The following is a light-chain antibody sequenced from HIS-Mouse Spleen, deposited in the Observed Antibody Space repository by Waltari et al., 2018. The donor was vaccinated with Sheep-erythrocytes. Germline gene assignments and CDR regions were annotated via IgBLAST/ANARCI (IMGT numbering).Light chain of an antibody. CDR3: QAWDSSTVV. CDR2: QDS. J-gene: IGLJ2*01. Sequence: SYELTQPPSVSVSPGQTASITCSGDKLGAKYACWYQQKPGPSPVLVIYQDSKRPSGLPERFSGSNSGNTATLTISGTQAMDEADYYCQAWDSSTVVFGGGTKLTVL. V-gene: IGLV3-1*01. CDR1: KLGAKY.